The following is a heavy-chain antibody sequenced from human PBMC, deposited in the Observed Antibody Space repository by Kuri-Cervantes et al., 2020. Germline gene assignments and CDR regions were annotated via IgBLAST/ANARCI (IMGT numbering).Heavy chain of an antibody. J-gene: IGHJ6*02. CDR3: ARANFWSGYYGYYYYYGMDV. Sequence: GESLKISCAASGFTFSSYWMHWVRQAPGKGLVWVSRINSDGSSTGYADSVKGRFTISRDNAKNTLYLQMNSLRAEDTAVYYCARANFWSGYYGYYYYYGMDVWGQGTTVTVSS. V-gene: IGHV3-74*01. CDR1: GFTFSSYW. D-gene: IGHD3-3*01. CDR2: INSDGSST.